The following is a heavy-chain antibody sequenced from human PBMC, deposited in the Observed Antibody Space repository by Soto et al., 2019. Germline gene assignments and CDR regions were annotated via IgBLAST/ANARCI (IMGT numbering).Heavy chain of an antibody. V-gene: IGHV3-30*18. CDR1: GFVFSDFG. CDR2: ISFDGNNK. D-gene: IGHD3-10*01. J-gene: IGHJ4*02. Sequence: PGGCLIHSCRDSGFVFSDFGRHWVRQAPGKGLEWLAVISFDGNNKYYEDSIKGRFTISRDNSRNTLFLNINSMREEDTDRYFCTKDFFYYGSGAKIGYSDYWVQGTHVPVP. CDR3: TKDFFYYGSGAKIGYSDY.